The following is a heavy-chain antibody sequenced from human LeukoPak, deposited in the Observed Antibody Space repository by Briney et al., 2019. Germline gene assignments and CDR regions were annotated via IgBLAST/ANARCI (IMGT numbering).Heavy chain of an antibody. Sequence: PGGSLRLSCAASGFTFSDYYMSWIRQAPGKGLEWVAVISYDGSNKYYADSVKGRFTISRDNSKNTLYLQMNSLRAEDTALYYCAKGARDYYGSGNYDTTFDYWGQGTLVTVSS. CDR1: GFTFSDYY. CDR2: ISYDGSNK. V-gene: IGHV3-30*18. J-gene: IGHJ4*02. CDR3: AKGARDYYGSGNYDTTFDY. D-gene: IGHD3-10*01.